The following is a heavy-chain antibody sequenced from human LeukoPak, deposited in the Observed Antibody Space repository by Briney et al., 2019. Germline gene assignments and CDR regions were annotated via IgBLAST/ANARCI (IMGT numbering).Heavy chain of an antibody. J-gene: IGHJ5*02. CDR2: VNLQGST. Sequence: SGTLSLTCGVSGGSITNTNYWTWVRQPPGKGLEWIGEVNLQGSTNYNPSLMGRVAIAVDTSENHISLQLTSVTAADTAVYYCARDPHYDFWSGYSPGGWFDPWGQGTLVTVSS. CDR3: ARDPHYDFWSGYSPGGWFDP. CDR1: GGSITNTNY. V-gene: IGHV4-4*02. D-gene: IGHD3-3*01.